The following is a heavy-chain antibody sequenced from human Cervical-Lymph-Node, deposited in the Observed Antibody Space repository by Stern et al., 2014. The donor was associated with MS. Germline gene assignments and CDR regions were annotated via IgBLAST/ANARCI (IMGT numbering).Heavy chain of an antibody. Sequence: VQLVESGGGVVQPGRSLRLSCAGSGFTFSTYGMHWVRQAPGKGLAWVALISHDGSKKYYVDSVKGRFTISRDNSKNTMYVHMNSLRDEDTAVYYCAKDRGSGWSLDNWGQGTLVIVSS. V-gene: IGHV3-30*18. D-gene: IGHD6-19*01. CDR1: GFTFSTYG. CDR2: ISHDGSKK. CDR3: AKDRGSGWSLDN. J-gene: IGHJ4*02.